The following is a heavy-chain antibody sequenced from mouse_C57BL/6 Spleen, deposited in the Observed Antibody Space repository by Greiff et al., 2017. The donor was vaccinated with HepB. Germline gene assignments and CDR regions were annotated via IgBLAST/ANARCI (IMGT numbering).Heavy chain of an antibody. V-gene: IGHV1-15*01. Sequence: VQLQQSGAELVRPGASVTLSCKASGYTFTDYDMHWVKQTPVHGLEWIGAIDPETGGTAYNQKFKGKAILTADKSSSTAYMELRSLTAEDSAVYYCTRWHYGSSYGYFDVWGTGTTVTVSS. J-gene: IGHJ1*03. CDR3: TRWHYGSSYGYFDV. CDR2: IDPETGGT. D-gene: IGHD1-1*01. CDR1: GYTFTDYD.